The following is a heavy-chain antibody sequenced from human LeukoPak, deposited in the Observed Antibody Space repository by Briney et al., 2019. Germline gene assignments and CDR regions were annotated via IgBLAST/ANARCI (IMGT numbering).Heavy chain of an antibody. V-gene: IGHV3-30-3*01. CDR3: ARDRGGADY. D-gene: IGHD3-10*01. CDR1: GFTFSSYA. J-gene: IGHJ4*02. CDR2: ISYDGSNK. Sequence: GRSLRLSCAASGFTFSSYATHWVRQAPGKGLEWVAVISYDGSNKYYADSVKGRFTISRDNSKNTLYLQMNSLRAEDTAVYYCARDRGGADYWGQGTLVTVSS.